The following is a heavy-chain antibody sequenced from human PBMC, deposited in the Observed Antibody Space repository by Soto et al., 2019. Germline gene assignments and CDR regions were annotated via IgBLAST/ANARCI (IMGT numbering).Heavy chain of an antibody. Sequence: GGSLRLSCAASGFTFSSYAMHWVRQAPGKGLEWVAVISYDGSNKYYADSVKGRFTISRDNSKNTLYLQMNSLRAEDTAVYYCAREGIAARGYGMDVWGQGTTVTVSS. J-gene: IGHJ6*02. CDR2: ISYDGSNK. D-gene: IGHD6-25*01. CDR1: GFTFSSYA. V-gene: IGHV3-30-3*01. CDR3: AREGIAARGYGMDV.